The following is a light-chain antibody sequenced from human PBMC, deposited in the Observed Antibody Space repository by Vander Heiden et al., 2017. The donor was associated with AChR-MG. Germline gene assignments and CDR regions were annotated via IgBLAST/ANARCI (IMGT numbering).Light chain of an antibody. CDR2: GKN. CDR3: NSRDSSGNHAV. Sequence: SSELTQDPAVSVALGQPVRITCQGDSLRSYYASWYQQKPGQAPVLVIYGKNNRPSGIPDRFSGSSSGNTASLTITGAQAEDEADYYCNSRDSSGNHAVFGGGTQLTVL. CDR1: SLRSYY. J-gene: IGLJ7*01. V-gene: IGLV3-19*01.